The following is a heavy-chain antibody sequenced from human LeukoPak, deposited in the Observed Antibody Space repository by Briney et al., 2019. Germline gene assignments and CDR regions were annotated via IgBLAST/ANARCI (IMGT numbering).Heavy chain of an antibody. D-gene: IGHD1-7*01. CDR1: GFTFSSYS. J-gene: IGHJ3*02. CDR2: ISGSGDNT. CDR3: AKETGITKGAIDI. Sequence: GESLTLSCAASGFTFSSYSMTWVRQPPGKGLEWVAEISGSGDNTNYADSVKGRFTISRDNSKNTVYLQMNSLRADDTAVYYCAKETGITKGAIDIWGQGTMVTVSS. V-gene: IGHV3-23*01.